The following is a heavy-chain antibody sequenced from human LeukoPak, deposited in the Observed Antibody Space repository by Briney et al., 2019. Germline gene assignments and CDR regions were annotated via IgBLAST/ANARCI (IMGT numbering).Heavy chain of an antibody. CDR2: IHTSGST. V-gene: IGHV4-4*07. Sequence: NPSGTLSLTCIVSGGSISSYYWSWIRQPAGKGLEWIGQIHTSGSTNYNPSLKSRVAMSVDTSKNQFSLELSSVTAADTAVYYCAGRAQTTGWSVDYWGQGALGTVSS. D-gene: IGHD6-19*01. CDR1: GGSISSYY. J-gene: IGHJ4*02. CDR3: AGRAQTTGWSVDY.